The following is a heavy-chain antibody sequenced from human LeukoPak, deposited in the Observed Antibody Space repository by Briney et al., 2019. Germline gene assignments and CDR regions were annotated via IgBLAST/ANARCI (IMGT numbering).Heavy chain of an antibody. D-gene: IGHD3-10*01. CDR1: GGSISGYF. J-gene: IGHJ4*02. CDR2: IHYSGST. CDR3: ARYGITIVRGGKYYFDS. V-gene: IGHV4-59*08. Sequence: SETLSLTCTVSGGSISGYFWSWVRQPPGKGLEWIGYIHYSGSTNYNPSLNSRVTISVDTSKNQFSLRLSSVTAADTAVYYCARYGITIVRGGKYYFDSWGQGTLVTVSS.